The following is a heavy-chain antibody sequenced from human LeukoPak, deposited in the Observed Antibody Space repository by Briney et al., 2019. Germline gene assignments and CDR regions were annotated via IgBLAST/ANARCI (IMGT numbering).Heavy chain of an antibody. CDR3: ARQFRDSSGYYSYYFDY. CDR2: IYPGDSDT. J-gene: IGHJ4*02. D-gene: IGHD3-22*01. Sequence: GESLKISCKGSGYSFTTYWIGWVRQMPGRGLEWMGIIYPGDSDTRYSPSFQGQVTISADKSISTAYLQSSSLKASDTATYYCARQFRDSSGYYSYYFDYWGQGTLVTVSS. CDR1: GYSFTTYW. V-gene: IGHV5-51*01.